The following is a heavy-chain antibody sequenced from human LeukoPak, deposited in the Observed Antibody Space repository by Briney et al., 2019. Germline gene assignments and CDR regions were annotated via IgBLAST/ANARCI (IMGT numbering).Heavy chain of an antibody. D-gene: IGHD2-15*01. CDR2: IYSSGTT. V-gene: IGHV4-59*01. CDR1: GGSMSAEH. J-gene: IGHJ5*02. Sequence: SETLSLTCTVSGGSMSAEHWGWIRQSPGKGLEYIGYIYSSGTTNYNPSPKSRVTMSVDTSWNQFSLKLTSVTAADAALYYCARVRYCSDSACFGFDPWGQGAQVTVSS. CDR3: ARVRYCSDSACFGFDP.